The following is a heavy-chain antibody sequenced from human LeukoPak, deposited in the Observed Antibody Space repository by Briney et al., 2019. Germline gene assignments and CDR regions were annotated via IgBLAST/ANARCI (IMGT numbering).Heavy chain of an antibody. V-gene: IGHV3-23*03. CDR2: IYEGGGR. D-gene: IGHD5-18*01. CDR1: GFTFSSSA. CDR3: ARVDTVSGILV. Sequence: GGSLRLSCAASGFTFSSSAMSWVRQVPGKGLEWVSVIYEGGGRYYGDSVKGRFTISKDNFENTVYLQMNSLRADDTAVYYCARVDTVSGILVWGQGTLVTVSS. J-gene: IGHJ4*02.